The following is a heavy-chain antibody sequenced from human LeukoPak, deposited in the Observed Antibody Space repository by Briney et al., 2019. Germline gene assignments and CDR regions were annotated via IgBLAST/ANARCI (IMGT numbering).Heavy chain of an antibody. CDR3: ARHSSGWLYYMDV. CDR2: INHSGST. D-gene: IGHD6-19*01. Sequence: PSETLSLTCAVYVGSFSGYYWSWIRQPPGKGLEWIGEINHSGSTNYNPSLKSRVTISVDTSKNQFSLKLSSVTAADTAVYYCARHSSGWLYYMDVWGKGTTVTVSS. CDR1: VGSFSGYY. V-gene: IGHV4-34*01. J-gene: IGHJ6*03.